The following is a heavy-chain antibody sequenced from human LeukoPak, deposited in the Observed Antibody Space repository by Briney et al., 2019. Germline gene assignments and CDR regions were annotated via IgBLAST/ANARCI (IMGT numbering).Heavy chain of an antibody. V-gene: IGHV1-69*05. CDR3: AREEMATIPAYYFDY. CDR1: GGTFSSYA. Sequence: SVKVSCKASGGTFSSYAISWVRQAPGQGLEWMGRIIPIFGTVNYAQKFQGRVTITTDESTSTAYMELSSLRSEDTAVYYCAREEMATIPAYYFDYWGQGTLVTVSS. CDR2: IIPIFGTV. D-gene: IGHD5-24*01. J-gene: IGHJ4*02.